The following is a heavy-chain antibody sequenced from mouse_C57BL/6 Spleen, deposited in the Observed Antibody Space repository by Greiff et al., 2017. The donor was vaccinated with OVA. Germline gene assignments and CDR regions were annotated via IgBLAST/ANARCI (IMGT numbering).Heavy chain of an antibody. CDR1: GYSITSGYY. V-gene: IGHV3-6*01. D-gene: IGHD2-4*01. Sequence: DVKLQESGPGLVKPSQSLSLTCSVTGYSITSGYYWNWIRQFPGNKLEWMGYISYDGSNNYNPSLKNRISITRDTSKNQFFLKLNSVTTEDTATYYCARGDYDEGMDYWGQGTSVTVSS. CDR3: ARGDYDEGMDY. CDR2: ISYDGSN. J-gene: IGHJ4*01.